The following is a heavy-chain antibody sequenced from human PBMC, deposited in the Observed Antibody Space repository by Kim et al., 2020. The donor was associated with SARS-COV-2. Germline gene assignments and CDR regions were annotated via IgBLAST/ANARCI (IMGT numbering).Heavy chain of an antibody. CDR3: ARGPGAVAGLYYYYGMDV. V-gene: IGHV4-34*01. D-gene: IGHD6-19*01. CDR2: INHSGST. Sequence: SETLSLTCAVYGGSFSGYYWSWIRQPPGKGLEWIGEINHSGSTNYNPSLKSRVTISVDTSKNQFSLKLSSVTAADTAVYYCARGPGAVAGLYYYYGMDVCGQGTTVTVSS. CDR1: GGSFSGYY. J-gene: IGHJ6*02.